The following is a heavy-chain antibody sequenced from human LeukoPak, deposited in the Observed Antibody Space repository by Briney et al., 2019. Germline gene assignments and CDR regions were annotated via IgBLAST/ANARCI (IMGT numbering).Heavy chain of an antibody. Sequence: ASVKVSCKDPGYSFTSFSISPVRQAPGQGLEWMGWISAYNGNTNYAQKLQGRVTMTTDTSTSTAYMELRRLRSNDTAVYYCAGAWHYYDSSGYIDYWGQGTLVTVSS. V-gene: IGHV1-18*01. CDR2: ISAYNGNT. J-gene: IGHJ4*02. D-gene: IGHD3-22*01. CDR1: GYSFTSFS. CDR3: AGAWHYYDSSGYIDY.